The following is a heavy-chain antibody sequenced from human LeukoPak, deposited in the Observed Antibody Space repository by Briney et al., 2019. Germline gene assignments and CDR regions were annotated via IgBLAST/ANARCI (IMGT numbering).Heavy chain of an antibody. CDR2: INSDGSST. J-gene: IGHJ4*02. CDR3: ARGGHYYDRSGYYGGTNFDY. V-gene: IGHV3-74*01. Sequence: GGSLRLSCAASGFMFSSYWMHWLRQAPGKGLVWVSRINSDGSSTSYADSVKGRFTISRDNAKNTLYLQMNSLRAEDTAVYYCARGGHYYDRSGYYGGTNFDYWGQGTLVTVSS. D-gene: IGHD3-22*01. CDR1: GFMFSSYW.